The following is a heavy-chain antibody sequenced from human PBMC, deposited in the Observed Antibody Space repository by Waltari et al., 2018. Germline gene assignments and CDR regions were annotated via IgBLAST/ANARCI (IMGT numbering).Heavy chain of an antibody. CDR2: ISGTGGST. Sequence: EVQLVESGGALVQPGGSLRLSCAASGFTCSSYAMSWVPQAPGKGLEWVSAISGTGGSTYYADSVKGRFTISRDNSKNTLYLQMNSLRAEDAAVYYCATRGTYYKFDYWGQGSLVTVSS. D-gene: IGHD1-26*01. CDR3: ATRGTYYKFDY. V-gene: IGHV3-23*04. CDR1: GFTCSSYA. J-gene: IGHJ4*02.